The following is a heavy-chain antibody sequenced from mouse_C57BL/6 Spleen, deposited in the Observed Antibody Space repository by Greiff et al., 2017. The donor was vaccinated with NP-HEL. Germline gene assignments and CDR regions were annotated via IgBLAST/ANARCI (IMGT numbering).Heavy chain of an antibody. D-gene: IGHD2-10*02. V-gene: IGHV1-61*01. CDR1: GYTFTSYW. Sequence: QVQLQQSGAELVRPGSSVKLSCKASGYTFTSYWMDWVKQRPGQGLEWIGNIYPSDSETHYNQKFKDKATLTVDKSSSTAYMQLSSLTSEDSAVYYCARSYEKAWFAYWGQGTLVTVSA. J-gene: IGHJ3*01. CDR2: IYPSDSET. CDR3: ARSYEKAWFAY.